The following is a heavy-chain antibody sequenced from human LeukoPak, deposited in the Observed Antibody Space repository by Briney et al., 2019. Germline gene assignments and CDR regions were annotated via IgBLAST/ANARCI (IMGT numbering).Heavy chain of an antibody. V-gene: IGHV3-48*03. D-gene: IGHD5-24*01. CDR2: ISSSSNTI. CDR3: ARDFLRDGYNFDAFDI. J-gene: IGHJ3*02. Sequence: GGSLRLSCAASGFTFSSFEMNWVRQAPGRGLEWVSYISSSSNTIYYADSVKGRFTISRDNAKNSLYLKMNSLRAEDTAVYYCARDFLRDGYNFDAFDIWGQGTTVTVSS. CDR1: GFTFSSFE.